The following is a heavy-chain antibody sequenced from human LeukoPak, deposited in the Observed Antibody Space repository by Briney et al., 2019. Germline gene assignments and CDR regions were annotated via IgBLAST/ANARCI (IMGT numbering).Heavy chain of an antibody. J-gene: IGHJ6*02. CDR3: ARVDIVGALDYYYGMDV. CDR1: GFTFSSYA. Sequence: GGSLRLSCAASGFTFSSYAMSWVRQAPGKGLEWVSAISHTSEYTYHADSVKGRFTISRDNSKNTLYLQMNSLRAEDTAMYYCARVDIVGALDYYYGMDVWGQGTTVTVSS. D-gene: IGHD1-26*01. CDR2: ISHTSEYT. V-gene: IGHV3-23*01.